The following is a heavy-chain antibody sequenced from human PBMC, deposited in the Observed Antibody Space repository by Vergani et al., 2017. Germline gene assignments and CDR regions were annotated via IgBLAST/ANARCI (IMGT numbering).Heavy chain of an antibody. CDR3: AGIVGATRNFCYYMDV. CDR2: INHSGST. D-gene: IGHD1-26*01. J-gene: IGHJ6*03. Sequence: QVQLQQWGAGLLKPSETLSLTCAVYGGSFSGYYWSWIRQPPGEGLEWIGEINHSGSTNYNPSLKSRVTISVDTSKNQFSLKLSSVTAADTAVYYCAGIVGATRNFCYYMDVWGKGTTVTVSS. CDR1: GGSFSGYY. V-gene: IGHV4-34*01.